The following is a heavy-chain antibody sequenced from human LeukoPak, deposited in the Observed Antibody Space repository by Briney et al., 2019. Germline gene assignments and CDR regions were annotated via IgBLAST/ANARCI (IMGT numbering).Heavy chain of an antibody. Sequence: PGGSLRLSCAASGFTFSTYAMSWVRQAPGKGLEWVSAISGSGGSTYYADSVKGRFTISRDNSKNTLYLQMNSLRAEDTAVYYCAKDRSVLRYFDWLDAFDYWGQGTLVTVSS. J-gene: IGHJ4*02. V-gene: IGHV3-23*01. D-gene: IGHD3-9*01. CDR1: GFTFSTYA. CDR3: AKDRSVLRYFDWLDAFDY. CDR2: ISGSGGST.